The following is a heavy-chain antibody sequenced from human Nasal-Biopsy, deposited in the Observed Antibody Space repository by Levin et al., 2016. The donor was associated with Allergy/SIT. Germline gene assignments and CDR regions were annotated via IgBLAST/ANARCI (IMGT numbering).Heavy chain of an antibody. CDR2: IYYSGYT. CDR1: GGSIRSYY. D-gene: IGHD3-10*01. V-gene: IGHV4-59*08. Sequence: SETLSLTCTVSGGSIRSYYWSWIRQSPRKGLEWIGCIYYSGYTNYNPSLKSRVTISVDTSESLLSLKLTSVTAADTAVYYCARVWDGSGSFYPNYFDPWGQGTMVIVSS. CDR3: ARVWDGSGSFYPNYFDP. J-gene: IGHJ5*02.